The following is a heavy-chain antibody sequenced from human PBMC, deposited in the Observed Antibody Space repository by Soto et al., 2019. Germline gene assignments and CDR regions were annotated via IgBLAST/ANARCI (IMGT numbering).Heavy chain of an antibody. D-gene: IGHD3-22*01. CDR1: GFTFRTYG. CDR2: ISYDGSDK. CDR3: AKDAHYYDTSGPFDY. J-gene: IGHJ4*02. V-gene: IGHV3-30*18. Sequence: GGSLRLSCAASGFTFRTYGMHWVRQAPGKGLEWVAVISYDGSDKYYADSVQGRFTISRDNSKNTLYLQMNSLRADDTAVYYCAKDAHYYDTSGPFDYWGQGTLVTVSS.